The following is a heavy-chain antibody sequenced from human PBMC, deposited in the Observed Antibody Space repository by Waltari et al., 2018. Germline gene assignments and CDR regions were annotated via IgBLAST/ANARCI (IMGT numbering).Heavy chain of an antibody. Sequence: EVQLLASGGGLVQPGGSLRLSCAASGFTFRSYSLSWARKAPGKGLEWVSVIYSGGSTYYADSVKGRFTISRDNSKNTLYLQMNSLRAEDTAVYYCAKDPNYDSSDATGYWGQGTLVTVSS. V-gene: IGHV3-23*03. D-gene: IGHD3-22*01. CDR3: AKDPNYDSSDATGY. CDR1: GFTFRSYS. J-gene: IGHJ4*02. CDR2: IYSGGST.